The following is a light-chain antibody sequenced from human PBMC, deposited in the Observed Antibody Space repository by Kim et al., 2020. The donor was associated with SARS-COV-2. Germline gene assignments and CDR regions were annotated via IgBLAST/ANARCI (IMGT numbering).Light chain of an antibody. CDR2: GKN. V-gene: IGLV3-19*01. CDR3: NSRDSSGNHQV. J-gene: IGLJ2*01. Sequence: AVGQTVRITCQGDSLRSYYASWYQQKPGQAPVLVIYGKNNRPSGIPDRFSGSSSGNTASLTITGAQAEDEADYYCNSRDSSGNHQVFGGGTKVTVL. CDR1: SLRSYY.